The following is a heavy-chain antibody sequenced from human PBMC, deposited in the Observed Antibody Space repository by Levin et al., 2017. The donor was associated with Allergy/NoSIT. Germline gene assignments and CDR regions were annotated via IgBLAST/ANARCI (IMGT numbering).Heavy chain of an antibody. CDR2: IWYDGSNK. CDR3: ARDSSWDYGYGEDLNWFDP. J-gene: IGHJ5*02. CDR1: GFTFSSYG. D-gene: IGHD3-10*01. Sequence: PGGSLRLSCAASGFTFSSYGMHWVRQAPGKGLEWVAVIWYDGSNKYYADSVKGRFTISRDNSKNTLYLQMNSLRAEDTAVYYCARDSSWDYGYGEDLNWFDPWGQGTLVTVSS. V-gene: IGHV3-33*01.